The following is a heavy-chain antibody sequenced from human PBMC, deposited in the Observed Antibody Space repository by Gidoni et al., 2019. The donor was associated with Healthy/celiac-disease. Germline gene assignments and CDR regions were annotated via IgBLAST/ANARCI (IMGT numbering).Heavy chain of an antibody. J-gene: IGHJ4*02. V-gene: IGHV1-69*01. Sequence: QVQLGQSGAEVKKPGSSVKVSCKASGGTFSSYSISWVRQAPGPGLEWMGGISPIFGTATCAQKFQGRVTITADESTSTAYRELSSLRSEDTAVYYCARDRGVIAATHFDYWGQGTLVTVSS. CDR3: ARDRGVIAATHFDY. CDR2: ISPIFGTA. D-gene: IGHD2-15*01. CDR1: GGTFSSYS.